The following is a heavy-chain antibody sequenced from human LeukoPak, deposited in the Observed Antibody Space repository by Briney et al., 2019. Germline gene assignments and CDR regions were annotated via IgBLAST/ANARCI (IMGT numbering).Heavy chain of an antibody. CDR3: ARVSGYDWESFYDY. V-gene: IGHV4-39*07. J-gene: IGHJ4*02. CDR1: GVSISSSNSY. Sequence: PSETLSLTCTVSGVSISSSNSYWGWIRQPPGKGLEWIGSIYYSGNTYYNASLKSQVSISIDTSKNQFSLKLSSVTAADTAMYYCARVSGYDWESFYDYWGQGSLVTVSS. D-gene: IGHD5-12*01. CDR2: IYYSGNT.